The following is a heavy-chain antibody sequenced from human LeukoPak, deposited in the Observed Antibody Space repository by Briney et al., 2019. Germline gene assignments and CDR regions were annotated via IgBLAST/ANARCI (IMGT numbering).Heavy chain of an antibody. Sequence: SVKVSCKASGGTFSSYAISWVRQAPGQGLEWMGRIIPILGIANYAQKFQGRVTITTDESTSTAYMELSSLRSEDTAVYYCARDRIDGYCSSTSCRHYYYMDVWGKGTTVTVSS. V-gene: IGHV1-69*04. CDR1: GGTFSSYA. J-gene: IGHJ6*03. D-gene: IGHD2-2*03. CDR3: ARDRIDGYCSSTSCRHYYYMDV. CDR2: IIPILGIA.